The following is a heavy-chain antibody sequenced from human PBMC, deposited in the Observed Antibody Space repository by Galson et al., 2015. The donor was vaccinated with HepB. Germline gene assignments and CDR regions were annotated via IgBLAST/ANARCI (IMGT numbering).Heavy chain of an antibody. CDR3: AHRRATDYHQYDNWFDP. CDR2: IYWDDDK. D-gene: IGHD4-11*01. J-gene: IGHJ5*02. Sequence: ALVKPTQTLTLTCTFSGFSLSTSGVGVGWIRQPPGKALEWLALIYWDDDKRYSPSPKSRLTITKDTSKNQVVLTMTNMDPVDTATYYCAHRRATDYHQYDNWFDPWAREPWSPSPQ. CDR1: GFSLSTSGVG. V-gene: IGHV2-5*02.